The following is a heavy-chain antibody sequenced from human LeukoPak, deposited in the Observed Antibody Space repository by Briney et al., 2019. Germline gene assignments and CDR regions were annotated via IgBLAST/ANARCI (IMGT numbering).Heavy chain of an antibody. V-gene: IGHV3-23*01. CDR3: AKEIGRLGVPLYDY. J-gene: IGHJ4*02. Sequence: GGSLRLSCAASEFTFSSYSMNWVRQAPGEGLEWVAGISDNGGGPYYADSLKGRFTISRDNSKNILYLQMNSLRAEDTAVYYCAKEIGRLGVPLYDYWGRGTLVTASS. CDR1: EFTFSSYS. CDR2: ISDNGGGP. D-gene: IGHD3/OR15-3a*01.